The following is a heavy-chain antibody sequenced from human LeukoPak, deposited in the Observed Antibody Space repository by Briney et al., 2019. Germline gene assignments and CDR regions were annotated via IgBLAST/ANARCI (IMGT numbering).Heavy chain of an antibody. CDR1: GFIFSSYS. CDR3: AKDGGYYFDY. D-gene: IGHD1-14*01. Sequence: GGSLRLSCAASGFIFSSYSMNWVRQAPGKGLEWVAVISYDGSNKYYADSVKGRFTISRDNSKNTLYLQMNSLRAEDTAVYYCAKDGGYYFDYWGQGTLVTVSS. J-gene: IGHJ4*02. CDR2: ISYDGSNK. V-gene: IGHV3-30*18.